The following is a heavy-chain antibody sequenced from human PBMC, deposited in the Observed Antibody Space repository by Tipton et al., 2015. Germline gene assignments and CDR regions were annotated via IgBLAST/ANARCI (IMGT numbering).Heavy chain of an antibody. CDR1: GGSITSAAYY. V-gene: IGHV4-39*07. CDR2: ITHSGST. J-gene: IGHJ4*02. Sequence: TLSLTCTVSGGSITSAAYYWGWIRQPPGKGLEWIGEITHSGSTNYNMPLKSRVTISLDTSKNQFSLNLTSVTAADTAVYYCARGGSLFDYWGQGTLVTVSS. D-gene: IGHD2-15*01. CDR3: ARGGSLFDY.